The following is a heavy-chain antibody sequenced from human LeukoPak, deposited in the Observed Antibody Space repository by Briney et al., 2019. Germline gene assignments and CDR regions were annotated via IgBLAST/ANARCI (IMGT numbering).Heavy chain of an antibody. CDR1: GGSISSYY. Sequence: SETLSLTCTVSGGSISSYYWSWIRQPPGKGPEWIGYIYYSGGTNYNPSLKSRVTISVDTSKNQFSLKLSSVTAADTAVYYCARGTYGYFDLWGRGTLVTVSS. CDR2: IYYSGGT. J-gene: IGHJ2*01. V-gene: IGHV4-59*01. CDR3: ARGTYGYFDL. D-gene: IGHD1-1*01.